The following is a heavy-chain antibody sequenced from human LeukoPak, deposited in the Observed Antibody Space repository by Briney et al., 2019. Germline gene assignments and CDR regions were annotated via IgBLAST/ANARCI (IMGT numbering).Heavy chain of an antibody. CDR2: IYTSGST. J-gene: IGHJ5*02. Sequence: SETLSLTCTVSGGSISSYYWSWIRQPAGKGLEWIGRIYTSGSTNYNPSLKSRVTMPVDTSKNQFSLKLSSVTAADTAVYYCARDQGWELPNWFDPWGQGTLVTVSS. D-gene: IGHD1-26*01. CDR1: GGSISSYY. CDR3: ARDQGWELPNWFDP. V-gene: IGHV4-4*07.